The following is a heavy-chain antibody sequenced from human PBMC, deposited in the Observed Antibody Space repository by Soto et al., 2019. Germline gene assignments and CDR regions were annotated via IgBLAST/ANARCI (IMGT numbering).Heavy chain of an antibody. CDR2: IYHSGST. CDR1: GYSISSGYY. V-gene: IGHV4-38-2*01. J-gene: IGHJ6*02. D-gene: IGHD3-10*01. CDR3: ARVLRGGSGSYYYYYGMDV. Sequence: SETLCLTCAISGYSISSGYYWGWIRQHPGKGLEWIGSIYHSGSTYFNPSLKSRVTMSVDTSKNQFSMKLSSVTAADTAVYYCARVLRGGSGSYYYYYGMDVWGQGTTFT.